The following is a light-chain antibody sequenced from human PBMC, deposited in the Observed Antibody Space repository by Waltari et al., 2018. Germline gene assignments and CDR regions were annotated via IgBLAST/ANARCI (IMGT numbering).Light chain of an antibody. Sequence: DIQLNQSPSFLSSSVGDRVTISCRASQGISTYLAWFQQKPGKAPRRLIYAAAILQGGVPSRFSGSGSGTDFTLTISSLQPEDFGTYYCQQIKSYPITFGGGTKVEVK. CDR1: QGISTY. CDR3: QQIKSYPIT. J-gene: IGKJ4*01. V-gene: IGKV1-9*01. CDR2: AAA.